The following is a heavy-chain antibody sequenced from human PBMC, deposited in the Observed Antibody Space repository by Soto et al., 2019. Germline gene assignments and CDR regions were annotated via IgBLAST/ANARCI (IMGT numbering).Heavy chain of an antibody. CDR1: GYSFPTFW. CDR3: ARSGRNAYYNMDV. Sequence: PGESLKISCKGSGYSFPTFWIGWVRQMPGKGLEWMGVIYPGDSDTRYSPSFQGQVTMSADRSISTAYLQWTSLKASDTAIYYCARSGRNAYYNMDVWGQGNT. V-gene: IGHV5-51*01. CDR2: IYPGDSDT. D-gene: IGHD3-16*01. J-gene: IGHJ6*02.